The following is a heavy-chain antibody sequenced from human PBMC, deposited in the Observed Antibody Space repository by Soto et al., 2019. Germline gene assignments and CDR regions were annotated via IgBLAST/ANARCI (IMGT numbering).Heavy chain of an antibody. CDR2: ISYDGSNK. D-gene: IGHD3-3*01. CDR1: GFTFSSYA. Sequence: PGGSLRLSCAASGFTFSSYAMHWVRQAPGKGLEWVAVISYDGSNKYYADFVKGRFTISRDNSKNTLYLQMNSLRAEDTAVYYCARALTYYDFWSGSDYWGQGTLVTVSS. CDR3: ARALTYYDFWSGSDY. J-gene: IGHJ4*02. V-gene: IGHV3-30-3*01.